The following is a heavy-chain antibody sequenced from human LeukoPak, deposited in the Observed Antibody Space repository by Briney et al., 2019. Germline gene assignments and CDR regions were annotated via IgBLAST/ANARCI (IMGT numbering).Heavy chain of an antibody. D-gene: IGHD6-13*01. J-gene: IGHJ4*02. CDR3: ARDNGAAAGDY. CDR1: GFTFSSYW. Sequence: PGGSLRLSCAASGFTFSSYWMHWVRQAPGKGLVWVSRINSDGSSTGYPDSVKGRFTISRDNAKNTLYLQMNSLRAEDAAVYYCARDNGAAAGDYWGQGTLVTVSS. V-gene: IGHV3-74*01. CDR2: INSDGSST.